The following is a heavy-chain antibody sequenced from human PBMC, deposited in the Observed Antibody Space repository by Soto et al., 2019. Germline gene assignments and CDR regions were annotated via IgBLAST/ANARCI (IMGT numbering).Heavy chain of an antibody. V-gene: IGHV3-21*01. J-gene: IGHJ4*02. Sequence: PAGSLRLSCVASGFRFSGSTMNWVRQAPGKGLNWVSSISSSSHYIYYADSLKGRSTISRDNAKNSLFLQMNSLRAEDTAVYYCARDLGEVSALWGQGTLVTVSS. CDR1: GFRFSGST. D-gene: IGHD3-10*01. CDR3: ARDLGEVSAL. CDR2: ISSSSHYI.